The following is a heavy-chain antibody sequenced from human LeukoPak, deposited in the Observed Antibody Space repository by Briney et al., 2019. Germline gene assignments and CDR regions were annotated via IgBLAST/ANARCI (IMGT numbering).Heavy chain of an antibody. Sequence: SETLSLTCTVSGDSISSGGYYWSWLRQRPGKGLEWIGYIYYSGSSYYNPSLKSRVIISVDTSKNQFSLNLSSVTAADTAVYYCARDQNGYGFFDPWGQGTLVTVSS. CDR1: GDSISSGGYY. D-gene: IGHD6-13*01. V-gene: IGHV4-31*03. CDR2: IYYSGSS. CDR3: ARDQNGYGFFDP. J-gene: IGHJ5*02.